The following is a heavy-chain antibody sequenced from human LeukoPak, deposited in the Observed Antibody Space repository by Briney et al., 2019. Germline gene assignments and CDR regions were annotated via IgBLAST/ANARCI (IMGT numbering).Heavy chain of an antibody. J-gene: IGHJ4*02. CDR2: INSDVSST. V-gene: IGHV3-74*01. CDR1: GFTFSSYW. D-gene: IGHD1-14*01. Sequence: PGGSLRLSCAASGFTFSSYWMHWVRQAPGKGLVWVSRINSDVSSTSYADSVKGRFTISRDNAKNTLYLQMNSLRAEDTAVYYCAKGPTQPNRGYWGQGTLVTVSS. CDR3: AKGPTQPNRGY.